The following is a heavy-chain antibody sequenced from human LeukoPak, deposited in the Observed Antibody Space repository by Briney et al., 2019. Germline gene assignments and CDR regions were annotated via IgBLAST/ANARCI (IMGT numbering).Heavy chain of an antibody. CDR3: ARRMVAATPGHY. J-gene: IGHJ4*02. V-gene: IGHV4-34*01. D-gene: IGHD2-15*01. Sequence: PSETLSLTCAVYGGSFSGHYWSWIRQPPGEGLEWIGSISSSGSTYYNPSLKSRVTISVDTSKNQFSLKLSSVTAADTAVYFCARRMVAATPGHYWGQGTLVTISS. CDR2: ISSSGST. CDR1: GGSFSGHY.